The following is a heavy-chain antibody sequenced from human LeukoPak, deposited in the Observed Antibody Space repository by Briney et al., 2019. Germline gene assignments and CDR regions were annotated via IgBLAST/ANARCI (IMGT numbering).Heavy chain of an antibody. V-gene: IGHV1-2*02. D-gene: IGHD3-3*02. CDR2: INPNSGVT. J-gene: IGHJ6*04. Sequence: ASVKVSCKTSGYTFTVYYLHWVRQAPGQGPEWMGWINPNSGVTNYAQRFLGRVTMTRDTSISTTYMELSRLRSDDTAVYYCARAHFWSGYTPLDVWGKGTTVTVSS. CDR3: ARAHFWSGYTPLDV. CDR1: GYTFTVYY.